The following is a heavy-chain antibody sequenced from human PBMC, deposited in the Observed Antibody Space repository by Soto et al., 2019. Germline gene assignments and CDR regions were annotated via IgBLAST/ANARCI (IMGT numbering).Heavy chain of an antibody. J-gene: IGHJ4*02. V-gene: IGHV1-3*01. CDR2: INAGNGNT. CDR1: GYTFTSYA. D-gene: IGHD6-13*01. Sequence: QVQHVQSGAEVKKPGASVKVSCKASGYTFTSYAIHWVRQAPGQRLEWMGWINAGNGNTRYSQKFQERVTITRDTSASTALMELSSLRFEDPALYYCARGSEPAYSSWYVNGDYWGQGTLVTVSS. CDR3: ARGSEPAYSSWYVNGDY.